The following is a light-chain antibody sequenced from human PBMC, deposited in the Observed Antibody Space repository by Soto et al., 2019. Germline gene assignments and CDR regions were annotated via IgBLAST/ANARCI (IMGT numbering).Light chain of an antibody. V-gene: IGKV1-6*01. CDR2: AAS. CDR3: LQDYSYPYT. CDR1: QDIKND. J-gene: IGKJ2*01. Sequence: AIQMTQSPSSLSASVGDRVTITCRASQDIKNDLGWYQQKPGRAPKLLMYAASTLHTEVPLRFSGSGSGSDFTLTISRLQPEDFATYYCLQDYSYPYTFGQGTKLEIK.